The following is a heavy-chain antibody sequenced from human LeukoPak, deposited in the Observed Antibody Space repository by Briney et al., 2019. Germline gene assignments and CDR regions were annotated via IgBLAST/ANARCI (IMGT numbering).Heavy chain of an antibody. CDR2: INPNSGGT. V-gene: IGHV1-2*02. J-gene: IGHJ3*02. CDR3: ARCWQCLGEDAFDI. D-gene: IGHD6-19*01. CDR1: GYTFTGYY. Sequence: ASVKVSCKASGYTFTGYYMHWVRQAPGQGLEWMGWINPNSGGTNYAQKFQGRVTMTRDTSISTAYMELSRLRSDDTAVYYCARCWQCLGEDAFDISGDRKLVSVSS.